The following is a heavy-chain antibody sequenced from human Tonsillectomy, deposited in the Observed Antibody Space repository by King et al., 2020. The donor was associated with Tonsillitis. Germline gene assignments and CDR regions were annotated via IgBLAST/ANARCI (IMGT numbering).Heavy chain of an antibody. CDR1: GYTFTSNY. D-gene: IGHD5-18*01. CDR3: ARDGGYIYGYPFDY. J-gene: IGHJ4*01. V-gene: IGHV1-46*03. CDR2: INPSGGRT. Sequence: QLVQSGAEVKKPGASVKGSCKASGYTFTSNYMHWVRQAPGQGLEWMVIINPSGGRTSYAQKFQGRVTMTRDTSTSTVYMELSSLRSEDTAVYYCARDGGYIYGYPFDYWGQGTLVTVSS.